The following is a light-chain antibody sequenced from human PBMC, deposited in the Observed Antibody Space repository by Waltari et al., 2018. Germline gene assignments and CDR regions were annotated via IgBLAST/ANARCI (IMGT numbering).Light chain of an antibody. CDR2: DTS. V-gene: IGKV3-20*01. Sequence: EIVLPQSPGTLSLSPGKSATLACRASQSVGRSLAWYQQKPGQAPMLLIYDTSLRATGIPDTFRGSGYGTELSLTVSRMEPEDFAVYYCKHYLRLTATFGQGTKVEI. CDR3: KHYLRLTAT. J-gene: IGKJ1*01. CDR1: QSVGRS.